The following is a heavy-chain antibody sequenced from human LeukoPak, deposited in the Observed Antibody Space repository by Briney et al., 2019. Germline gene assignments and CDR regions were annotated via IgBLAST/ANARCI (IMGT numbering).Heavy chain of an antibody. D-gene: IGHD3-10*01. CDR3: AREIRAGSGSYPYYYYYYYMDV. V-gene: IGHV4-38-2*02. J-gene: IGHJ6*03. Sequence: PSETLSLTCTVSGYSISSGYYWSWIRQPPGKGLEWIGEINHSGSTNYNPSLKSRVTISVDTSKNQFSLKLSSVTAADTAVYYCAREIRAGSGSYPYYYYYYYMDVWGKGTTVTISS. CDR2: INHSGST. CDR1: GYSISSGYY.